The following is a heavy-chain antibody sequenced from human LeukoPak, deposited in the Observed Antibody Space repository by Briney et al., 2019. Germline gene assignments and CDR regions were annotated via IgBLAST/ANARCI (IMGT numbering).Heavy chain of an antibody. D-gene: IGHD4-23*01. J-gene: IGHJ4*02. CDR2: INEDGSYK. Sequence: QAGGSLRLSCAVSGFTFTSYWMSWVRQAPGKGLEWVANINEDGSYKFHADSVKGRLTISRDNAKNSLYLQMNSLRAEDTAVYYCARGRGADYGGNSGYFDYWGQGTLVTVSS. CDR1: GFTFTSYW. V-gene: IGHV3-7*01. CDR3: ARGRGADYGGNSGYFDY.